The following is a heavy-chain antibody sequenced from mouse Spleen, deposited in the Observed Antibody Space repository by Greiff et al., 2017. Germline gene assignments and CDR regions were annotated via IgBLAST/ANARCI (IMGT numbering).Heavy chain of an antibody. CDR2: INPSTGGT. CDR1: GYSFTGYY. J-gene: IGHJ2*01. D-gene: IGHD1-1*01. Sequence: EVQLQQSGPELVKPGASVKISCKASGYSFTGYYMNWVKQSPEKSLEWIGEINPSTGGTTYNQKFKAKATLTVDKSSSTAYMQLKSLTSEDSAVYYCASSDYYYGSSYGYWGQGTTLTVSS. CDR3: ASSDYYYGSSYGY. V-gene: IGHV1-42*01.